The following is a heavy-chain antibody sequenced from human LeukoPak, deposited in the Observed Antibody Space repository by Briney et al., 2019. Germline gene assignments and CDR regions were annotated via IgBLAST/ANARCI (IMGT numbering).Heavy chain of an antibody. D-gene: IGHD5-18*01. J-gene: IGHJ4*02. V-gene: IGHV4-59*12. CDR1: GGSISSYY. Sequence: SETLSLTCTVSGGSISSYYWSWIRQPPGKGLEWIGYIYYSGSTNYNPSLKSRVTISVDTSKNQSSLKLSSVTAADTAVYYCARDSRGYSYGYNYWGQGTLVTVSS. CDR2: IYYSGST. CDR3: ARDSRGYSYGYNY.